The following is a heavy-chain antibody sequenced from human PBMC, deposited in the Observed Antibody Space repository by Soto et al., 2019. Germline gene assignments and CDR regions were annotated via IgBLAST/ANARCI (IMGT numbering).Heavy chain of an antibody. Sequence: GASVKVSCKASGYTFTSYCISWVLQAPGQGLEWMGWISAYNGNTNYAQKLQGRVTMTTDTSTSTAYMELRSLRSDDTAVYYCARSLQGYGASWFDYWGQGTLVTVSS. CDR1: GYTFTSYC. CDR2: ISAYNGNT. D-gene: IGHD5-18*01. V-gene: IGHV1-18*04. J-gene: IGHJ4*02. CDR3: ARSLQGYGASWFDY.